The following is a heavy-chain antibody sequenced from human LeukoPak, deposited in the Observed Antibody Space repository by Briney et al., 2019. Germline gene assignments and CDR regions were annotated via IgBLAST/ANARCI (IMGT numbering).Heavy chain of an antibody. CDR1: GLIFGTYS. V-gene: IGHV3-21*01. CDR3: ARAQRRGWLQLSAFDI. CDR2: ISSSSIYR. D-gene: IGHD5-24*01. J-gene: IGHJ3*02. Sequence: GGSLRLSCAASGLIFGTYSMNWVRPAPGKGLEWVSSISSSSIYRYYADSVKGRFTISRDNAKKSLYLQMNSLRAEDMAVYYCARAQRRGWLQLSAFDIWGQGTMVTVSS.